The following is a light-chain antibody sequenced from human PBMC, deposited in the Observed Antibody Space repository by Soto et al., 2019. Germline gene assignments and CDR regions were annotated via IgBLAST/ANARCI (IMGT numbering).Light chain of an antibody. CDR2: DVS. Sequence: QSVLTQPASVSESPGQSITISCTGTSSDVGGYNYVSWYQQHPGKAPKLMIYDVSNRPSGVSNRFSGSKSGNTASLTISGLQAEDEADYYCSSYTSSSTLATVFGTGTKVTVL. CDR3: SSYTSSSTLATV. V-gene: IGLV2-14*01. J-gene: IGLJ1*01. CDR1: SSDVGGYNY.